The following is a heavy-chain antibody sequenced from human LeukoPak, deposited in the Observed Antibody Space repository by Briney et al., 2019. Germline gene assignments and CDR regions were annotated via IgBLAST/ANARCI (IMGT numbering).Heavy chain of an antibody. Sequence: SQTLSLTCAVSGGSISSGGYSWSWIRQPPGKGLEWSGYIYHSGSTYYNPSLKSRVTISVDRSKNQFSLKLSSVTAADTAVYYCARGRVVPAAAKELYFDYWGQGTLVTVSS. CDR2: IYHSGST. CDR3: ARGRVVPAAAKELYFDY. V-gene: IGHV4-30-2*01. J-gene: IGHJ4*02. D-gene: IGHD2-2*01. CDR1: GGSISSGGYS.